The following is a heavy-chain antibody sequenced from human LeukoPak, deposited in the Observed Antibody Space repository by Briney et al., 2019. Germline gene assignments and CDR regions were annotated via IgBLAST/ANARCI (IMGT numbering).Heavy chain of an antibody. Sequence: GGALRLSCAPSLFTLSSYVMSELGQAPGKGRAWVPSISGSECTPYYAAPVKGRFTISRDNSKNTLYLQMNSLRGEDTAVFYCAKGEVLLRVLYCFNYWGQGTLVTVSS. J-gene: IGHJ4*02. D-gene: IGHD3-10*01. CDR1: LFTLSSYV. CDR3: AKGEVLLRVLYCFNY. V-gene: IGHV3-23*01. CDR2: ISGSECTP.